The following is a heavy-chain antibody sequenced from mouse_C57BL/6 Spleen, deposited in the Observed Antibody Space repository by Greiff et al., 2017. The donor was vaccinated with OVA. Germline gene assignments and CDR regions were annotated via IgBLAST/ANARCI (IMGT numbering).Heavy chain of an antibody. CDR3: TREAETAQATN. Sequence: EVNLVESGEGLVKPGGSLKLSCAASGFTFSSYAMSWVRQTPEKRLEGVAYISSGGDYIYYADTVKGRFTISRDNARNTLYLQMSSLMSEDTAMYYCTREAETAQATNWGQGTLVTVSA. D-gene: IGHD3-2*02. V-gene: IGHV5-9-1*02. J-gene: IGHJ3*01. CDR1: GFTFSSYA. CDR2: ISSGGDYI.